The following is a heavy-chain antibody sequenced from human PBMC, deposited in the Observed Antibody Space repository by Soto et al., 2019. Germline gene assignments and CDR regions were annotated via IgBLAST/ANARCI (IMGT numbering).Heavy chain of an antibody. V-gene: IGHV3-30-3*01. CDR1: GFTFSSYA. J-gene: IGHJ6*02. CDR3: ARGEYSSSWYYSHYYYGMDV. D-gene: IGHD6-13*01. CDR2: ISYDGSNK. Sequence: GGSLRLSCAASGFTFSSYAMHWVRQAPGKGLEWVAVISYDGSNKYYADSVKGRFTISRDNSKNTLYLQMNSLRAEDTAVYYCARGEYSSSWYYSHYYYGMDVWGQGTTVTVSS.